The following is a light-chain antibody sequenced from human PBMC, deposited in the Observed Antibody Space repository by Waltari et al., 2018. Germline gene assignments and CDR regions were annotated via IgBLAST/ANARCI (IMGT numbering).Light chain of an antibody. CDR3: SSYGGTYFV. Sequence: QSALTQPRSVSGSPGQSVTISCTGTSNDVGGYHYVSWYQHHPGGVPKLMFYGVTQRPSGVPDRFSVSQSGNTASLTFSGLQADDEADYYCSSYGGTYFVFGGGTRLTVL. CDR1: SNDVGGYHY. J-gene: IGLJ2*01. CDR2: GVT. V-gene: IGLV2-11*01.